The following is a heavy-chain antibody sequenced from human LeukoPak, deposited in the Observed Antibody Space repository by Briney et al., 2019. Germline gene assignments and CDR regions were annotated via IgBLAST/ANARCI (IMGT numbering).Heavy chain of an antibody. CDR3: ARKWFGELTPDPNFDY. Sequence: SETLSLTCAVYGGSFSGYYWSWIRQPPGKGLEWIGEINHSGSTNYNPSLKSRVTISVDTSKNQFSLKLSSVTAADTAVHYCARKWFGELTPDPNFDYWGQGTLVTVSS. CDR1: GGSFSGYY. D-gene: IGHD3-10*01. J-gene: IGHJ4*02. CDR2: INHSGST. V-gene: IGHV4-34*01.